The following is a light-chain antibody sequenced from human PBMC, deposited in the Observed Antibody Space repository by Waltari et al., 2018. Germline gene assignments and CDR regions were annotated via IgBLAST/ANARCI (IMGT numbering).Light chain of an antibody. Sequence: DIQLTQPPSFLSASVGDRVTITCRASQGISTFLAWYQQSPGKAPKLLIYGASTLHIGVPSRFSGSGSGREFTLTISSLQPEDFATYYCQQLNDYPRTFGQGTKVDIK. CDR1: QGISTF. J-gene: IGKJ1*01. CDR3: QQLNDYPRT. CDR2: GAS. V-gene: IGKV1-9*01.